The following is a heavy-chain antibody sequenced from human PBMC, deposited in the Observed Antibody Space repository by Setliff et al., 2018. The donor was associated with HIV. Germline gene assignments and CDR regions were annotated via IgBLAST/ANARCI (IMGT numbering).Heavy chain of an antibody. Sequence: ASVKVSCKVIGHSLSELTVHWVRQAPGKGLEWMGGFDPEDGETIYEQKFQGRIIMTEDTSTDTSYMELSSLRSEDTAVYYCTREPIKETSMPVDYWGQGTLVTVSS. CDR2: FDPEDGET. D-gene: IGHD5-18*01. CDR1: GHSLSELT. V-gene: IGHV1-24*01. J-gene: IGHJ4*02. CDR3: TREPIKETSMPVDY.